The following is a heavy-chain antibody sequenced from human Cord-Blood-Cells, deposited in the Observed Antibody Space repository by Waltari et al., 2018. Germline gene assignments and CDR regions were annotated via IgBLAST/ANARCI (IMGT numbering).Heavy chain of an antibody. V-gene: IGHV4-38-2*02. Sequence: QVQLQESCPGLVKPSETLSLACTVSGYSISSGYYWGWIRQPPGKGLEWIGSIYHSGSTYYNPSLKSRVTISVDTSKNQFSLKLSSVTAADTAVYYCARDQAGGIEQLVDYWGQGTLVTVSS. D-gene: IGHD6-6*01. CDR1: GYSISSGYY. J-gene: IGHJ4*02. CDR2: IYHSGST. CDR3: ARDQAGGIEQLVDY.